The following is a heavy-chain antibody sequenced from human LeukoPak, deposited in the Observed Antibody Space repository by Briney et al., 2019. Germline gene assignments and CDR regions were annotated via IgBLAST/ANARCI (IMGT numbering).Heavy chain of an antibody. Sequence: GGSLRLSCAASGFTFSSYWMHWVRQAPGKGLVWVSHINTDGSSTTYADSVKGRFTISRGNAKNTLYLQMNSLRAEDTAMYYCARGNSGRFDYWGQGTLVTVSS. CDR1: GFTFSSYW. CDR3: ARGNSGRFDY. D-gene: IGHD6-19*01. J-gene: IGHJ4*02. CDR2: INTDGSST. V-gene: IGHV3-74*01.